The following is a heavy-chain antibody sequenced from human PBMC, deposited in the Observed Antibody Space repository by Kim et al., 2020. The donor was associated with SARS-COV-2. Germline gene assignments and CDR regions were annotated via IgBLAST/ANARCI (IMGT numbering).Heavy chain of an antibody. CDR1: GYTFTGYY. V-gene: IGHV1-2*04. CDR3: ARGDELQSSFYYDSSGYYYGFDY. Sequence: ASVKVSCKASGYTFTGYYMHWVRQAPGQGLEWMGWINPNSGGTNYAQKFQGWVTMTRDTSISTAYMELSRLRSDDTAVYYCARGDELQSSFYYDSSGYYYGFDYWGRGTLVTVSS. D-gene: IGHD3-22*01. J-gene: IGHJ4*02. CDR2: INPNSGGT.